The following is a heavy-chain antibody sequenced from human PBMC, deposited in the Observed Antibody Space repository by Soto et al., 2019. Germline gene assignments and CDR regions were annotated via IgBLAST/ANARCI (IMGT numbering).Heavy chain of an antibody. CDR1: GFIVSSDY. V-gene: IGHV3-53*04. D-gene: IGHD3-10*01. J-gene: IGHJ4*02. Sequence: EVRLVESGGGLVQPGGSLRLSCAASGFIVSSDYMTWVRQAPGKGPEWVSLLYNGGATHYAASVKGRFTISSHSSQNTMFLRMNSLGTEDTATYYCVRGRYGSEIHWGQGTKVTVSS. CDR2: LYNGGAT. CDR3: VRGRYGSEIH.